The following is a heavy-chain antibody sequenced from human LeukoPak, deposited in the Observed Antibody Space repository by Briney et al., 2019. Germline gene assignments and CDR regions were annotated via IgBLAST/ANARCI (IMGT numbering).Heavy chain of an antibody. CDR3: ARLAPAGSWYFDL. CDR1: GDSVSRSDSY. D-gene: IGHD2-15*01. Sequence: PSETLSLTCSVSGDSVSRSDSYWDWIRQPPGKGLEWIGYIYYSGSTYYNPSLKSRVTISVDTSKNQFSLKLSSVTAADTAVYYCARLAPAGSWYFDLWGRGTLVTVSS. V-gene: IGHV4-30-4*08. J-gene: IGHJ2*01. CDR2: IYYSGST.